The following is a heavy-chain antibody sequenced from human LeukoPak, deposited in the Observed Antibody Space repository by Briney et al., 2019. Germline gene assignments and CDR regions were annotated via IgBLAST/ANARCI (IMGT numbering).Heavy chain of an antibody. CDR3: ANLYDFWSGYYERYYYYGMDV. CDR1: GSTFSSYA. Sequence: GGSLRLSCAASGSTFSSYAMSWVRQAPGKGLEWVSAISGSGGSTYYADSVKGRFTISRDNSKNTLYLQMNSLRAEDTAVYCCANLYDFWSGYYERYYYYGMDVWGQGTTVTVSS. V-gene: IGHV3-23*01. CDR2: ISGSGGST. J-gene: IGHJ6*02. D-gene: IGHD3-3*01.